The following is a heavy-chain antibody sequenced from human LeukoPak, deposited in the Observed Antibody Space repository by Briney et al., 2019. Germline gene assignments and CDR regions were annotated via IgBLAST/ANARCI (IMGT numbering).Heavy chain of an antibody. CDR1: GFTLSNHW. V-gene: IGHV3-7*03. CDR3: AKGRGYELPLDN. J-gene: IGHJ4*02. CDR2: IKQDGIEK. D-gene: IGHD5-12*01. Sequence: GGSLRLSCAASGFTLSNHWMIWVRQAPGKGLECVANIKQDGIEKYYLDSVKGRFTISRDNAKNSLYLQMNSLRAEDTALYYCAKGRGYELPLDNWGQGTLVTVSS.